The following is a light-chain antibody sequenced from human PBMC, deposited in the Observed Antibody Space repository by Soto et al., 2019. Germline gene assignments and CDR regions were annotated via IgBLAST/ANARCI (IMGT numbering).Light chain of an antibody. V-gene: IGLV1-51*01. Sequence: QSVLTQPPSASAAPGQRVTISCSGTISNIGDNHVSWYQQVPGKAPKLLIYDNNKRPSGIPDRFSGSRSGTSGTLAITGLQTGDEADYICGTWDTTMSGLLFGGGTKLTVL. J-gene: IGLJ2*01. CDR2: DNN. CDR1: ISNIGDNH. CDR3: GTWDTTMSGLL.